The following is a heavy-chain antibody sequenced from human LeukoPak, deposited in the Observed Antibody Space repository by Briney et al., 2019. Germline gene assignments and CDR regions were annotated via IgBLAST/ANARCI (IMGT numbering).Heavy chain of an antibody. J-gene: IGHJ5*02. V-gene: IGHV3-74*01. CDR3: ARDLGQDYDTSDNWFDP. Sequence: PGGSLRLSCAASGFTFSNYWMHWVRHAPGKGLVWVSRINSDGINTSYADSVKGRFTISRDNAKNTLNLQMNSLRAEDTAVYYCARDLGQDYDTSDNWFDPWGQGTLVTVSS. D-gene: IGHD3-22*01. CDR1: GFTFSNYW. CDR2: INSDGINT.